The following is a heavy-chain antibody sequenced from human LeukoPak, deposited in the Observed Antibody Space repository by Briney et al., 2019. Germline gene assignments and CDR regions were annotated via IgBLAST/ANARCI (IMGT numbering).Heavy chain of an antibody. J-gene: IGHJ4*02. Sequence: RASVTVSCTASGGTFSSYAISWVRQAPGQGLEWMGGIIPIFGTANYAQKSQGRVTITADESTSTAYMELSSLRSEDTAVYYCARVKSSNLYYFDYWGQGTLVTVSS. CDR1: GGTFSSYA. CDR3: ARVKSSNLYYFDY. V-gene: IGHV1-69*13. CDR2: IIPIFGTA.